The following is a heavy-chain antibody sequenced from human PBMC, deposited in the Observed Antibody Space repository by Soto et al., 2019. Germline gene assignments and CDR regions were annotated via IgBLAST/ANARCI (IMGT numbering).Heavy chain of an antibody. J-gene: IGHJ6*02. V-gene: IGHV3-21*01. CDR2: ISSSSSYI. Sequence: EVQLVESGGGLVKPGGSLRLSCAASGFTFSSYSMNWVRQAPGKGLEWVSSISSSSSYIYYADSVKGRFTISRDNAKNSPYLQMNSLRAEDTAVYYCARDNGVTIFGVVGDFYYYGMDVWGQGTTVTVSS. CDR1: GFTFSSYS. CDR3: ARDNGVTIFGVVGDFYYYGMDV. D-gene: IGHD3-3*01.